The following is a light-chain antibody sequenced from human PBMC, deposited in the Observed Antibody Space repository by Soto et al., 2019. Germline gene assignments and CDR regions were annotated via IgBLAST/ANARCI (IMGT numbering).Light chain of an antibody. Sequence: DIQRTQSPSTLSGSVGDRVTITCLASQTSSSWLAWYQQKPGKAPKLLIYKASTLKSGVPSRFSGSGSGTEFTLTISSLQPDDFATYYCQHYNSYSEACGQGTKX. CDR3: QHYNSYSEA. V-gene: IGKV1-5*03. J-gene: IGKJ1*01. CDR1: QTSSSW. CDR2: KAS.